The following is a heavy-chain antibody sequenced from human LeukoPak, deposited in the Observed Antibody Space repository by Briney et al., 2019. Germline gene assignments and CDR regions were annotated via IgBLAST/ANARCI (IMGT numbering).Heavy chain of an antibody. V-gene: IGHV4-30-4*08. J-gene: IGHJ4*02. CDR1: GGSISSGDYY. CDR2: IYYSGST. Sequence: PSETLSLTCTVSGGSISSGDYYWSWIRQPPGKGLEWIGYIYYSGSTYYNPSLKSRVTISVDTSKNQFSLKLSSVTAADTAVYYCARLCGWYSSRPFDYWGQGTLVTVSS. D-gene: IGHD6-19*01. CDR3: ARLCGWYSSRPFDY.